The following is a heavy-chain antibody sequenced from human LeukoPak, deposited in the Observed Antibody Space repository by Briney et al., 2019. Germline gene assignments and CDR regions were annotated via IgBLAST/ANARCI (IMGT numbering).Heavy chain of an antibody. CDR1: GFNFRNFG. Sequence: GGSLRLSCAASGFNFRNFGMHWVRQAPGKGPEWVAVISYDRSKTYYEDSVKGRFTISRDNSKDTLYLQMNSLRPEYTGVYYCGKELTGGADGHNCFFDYWGQGGLVTVSS. D-gene: IGHD5-24*01. CDR3: GKELTGGADGHNCFFDY. V-gene: IGHV3-30*18. CDR2: ISYDRSKT. J-gene: IGHJ4*02.